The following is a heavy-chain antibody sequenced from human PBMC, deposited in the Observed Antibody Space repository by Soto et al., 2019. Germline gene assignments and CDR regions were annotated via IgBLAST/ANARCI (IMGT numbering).Heavy chain of an antibody. CDR1: GYTFTGYY. Sequence: ASVKVSCKASGYTFTGYYMHWVLQAPGQGLEWMGWINPNSGGTNYAQKLQGRVTMTTDTSTSTAYMELRSLRSDDTAVYYCASSVIVATILYFDYWGQGTLVTVSS. V-gene: IGHV1-2*02. CDR3: ASSVIVATILYFDY. D-gene: IGHD5-12*01. CDR2: INPNSGGT. J-gene: IGHJ4*02.